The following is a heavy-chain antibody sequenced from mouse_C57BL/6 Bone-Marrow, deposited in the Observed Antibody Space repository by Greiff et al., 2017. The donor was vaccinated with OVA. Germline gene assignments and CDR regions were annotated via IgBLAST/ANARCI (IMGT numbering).Heavy chain of an antibody. Sequence: EVQLQQSGAELVRPGASVKLSCTASGFNIKDDYMHWVKQRPEQGLEWIGWIDPENGDTEYASKFQGKATITADTSSNTAYLQLSSLTSEDTAVYYCTTLDYDYDGAMDDWGQGTSVTVSS. J-gene: IGHJ4*01. CDR1: GFNIKDDY. CDR2: IDPENGDT. CDR3: TTLDYDYDGAMDD. V-gene: IGHV14-4*01. D-gene: IGHD2-4*01.